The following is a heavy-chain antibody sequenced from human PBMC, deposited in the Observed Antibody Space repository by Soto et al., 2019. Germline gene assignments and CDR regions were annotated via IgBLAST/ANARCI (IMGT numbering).Heavy chain of an antibody. V-gene: IGHV4-31*03. J-gene: IGHJ4*01. CDR1: GGSISSGGYY. Sequence: QVQLQESGPGLVKPSQTLSLTCTVSGGSISSGGYYWSWIRQHPGKGLEWIGYIYYSGSTYYNPSLKIRVTISVNTSKNQFSLKLSSVTAADTAVYYCARHSGYDSEGGYYFDYWGHGTLVTVSS. CDR2: IYYSGST. D-gene: IGHD5-12*01. CDR3: ARHSGYDSEGGYYFDY.